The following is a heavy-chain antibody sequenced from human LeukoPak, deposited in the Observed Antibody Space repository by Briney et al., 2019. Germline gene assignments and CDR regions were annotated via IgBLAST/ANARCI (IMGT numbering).Heavy chain of an antibody. J-gene: IGHJ3*02. CDR3: ARDSLSKALDI. CDR1: GFTFSSYA. V-gene: IGHV3-30-3*01. Sequence: GRSLRLSCAASGFTFSSYAMHWVRQAPGKGLEWVAVISYDGSNKYYADSLKGRITISRDNSKNTLCLQMNSLRAEDTAVYYCARDSLSKALDIWGQGTMVTVSS. CDR2: ISYDGSNK. D-gene: IGHD2-2*01.